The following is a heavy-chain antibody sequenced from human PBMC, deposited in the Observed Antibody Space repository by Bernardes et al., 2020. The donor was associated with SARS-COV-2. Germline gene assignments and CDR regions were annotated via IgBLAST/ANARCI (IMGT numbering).Heavy chain of an antibody. D-gene: IGHD2-21*02. Sequence: GGSLRLSCTASGVTLSSYVRRWVRQAPGKGLEWVSGISGGGGNTLYADSVKGRFTISRDLSKNTLYLQMNSLRVEDTALYYCAKDRTSTLVTAFDIWGQGTMVTVSS. CDR1: GVTLSSYV. J-gene: IGHJ3*02. CDR2: ISGGGGNT. V-gene: IGHV3-23*01. CDR3: AKDRTSTLVTAFDI.